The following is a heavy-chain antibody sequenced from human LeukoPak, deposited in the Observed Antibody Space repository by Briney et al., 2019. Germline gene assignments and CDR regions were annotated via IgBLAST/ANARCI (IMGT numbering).Heavy chain of an antibody. V-gene: IGHV3-7*01. CDR3: ARDIAAAGLFFDS. CDR2: IKYDGSEI. D-gene: IGHD6-13*01. Sequence: GGSLRLSCAASGFTLSSYWMSWVRQAPGEGLEWVANIKYDGSEIHYVDSVKGRFTISRDMAKNSVNLQMNGLRAEDTAVYYCARDIAAAGLFFDSWGQGTLVTVSS. J-gene: IGHJ4*02. CDR1: GFTLSSYW.